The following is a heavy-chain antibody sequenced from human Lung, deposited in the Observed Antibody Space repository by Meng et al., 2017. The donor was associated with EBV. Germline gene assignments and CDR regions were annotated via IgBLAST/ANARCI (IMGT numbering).Heavy chain of an antibody. J-gene: IGHJ4*02. CDR2: INPSGGST. CDR3: ARAYLSHSKWFGVDH. CDR1: GYTFTSYY. D-gene: IGHD3-10*01. V-gene: IGHV1-46*01. Sequence: QVQLVQSGAEVKKPGASVKVSCKASGYTFTSYYMHWVRQAPGQGLEWMGIINPSGGSTSYAQKFQGRVTMTRDTSTSTVYMELSSLRSEDTAVYYCARAYLSHSKWFGVDHWGQGPLVTVAS.